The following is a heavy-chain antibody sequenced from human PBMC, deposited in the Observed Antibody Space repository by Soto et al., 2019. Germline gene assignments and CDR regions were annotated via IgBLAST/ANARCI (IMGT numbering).Heavy chain of an antibody. J-gene: IGHJ6*02. CDR2: ISTYNGNT. D-gene: IGHD2-8*01. CDR3: ARDPDHALLVNAPHLYGMDL. CDR1: GYTFTTYG. V-gene: IGHV1-18*01. Sequence: QVQLVQSGAEVKKPGASVKVSCKASGYTFTTYGISWVRQAPGQGLEWMGRISTYNGNTNYQQSLQGRVTMTTDTSPTTPCLELRSLRSDDTAVYYCARDPDHALLVNAPHLYGMDLWGQATTVIASS.